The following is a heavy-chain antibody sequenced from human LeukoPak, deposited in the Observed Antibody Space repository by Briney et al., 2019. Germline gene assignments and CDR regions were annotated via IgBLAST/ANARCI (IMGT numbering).Heavy chain of an antibody. V-gene: IGHV4-59*01. CDR2: VYYSGST. CDR1: GFTFSSYA. CDR3: ARYCNGVNCFSFDY. J-gene: IGHJ4*02. Sequence: GSLRLSCAASGFTFSSYAMSWVRQAPGKGLEWIGYVYYSGSTNYNPSLKSRVTMSVDTSKNQFSLKLNSVTAADTAVYYCARYCNGVNCFSFDYWGQGALVTVSS. D-gene: IGHD2-15*01.